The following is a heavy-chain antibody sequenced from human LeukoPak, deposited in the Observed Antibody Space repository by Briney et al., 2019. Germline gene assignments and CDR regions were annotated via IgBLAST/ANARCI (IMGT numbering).Heavy chain of an antibody. Sequence: SETPSLTCAVYGGSFSGYYWSWIRQPPGKGLEWIGEINHSGSTNYNPSLKSRVTISVDTSKNQFSLKLSSVTAADAAVYYCARGDRYYYDYSGYHVLDIWGQGTMVTVSS. CDR1: GGSFSGYY. CDR2: INHSGST. V-gene: IGHV4-34*01. J-gene: IGHJ3*02. D-gene: IGHD3-22*01. CDR3: ARGDRYYYDYSGYHVLDI.